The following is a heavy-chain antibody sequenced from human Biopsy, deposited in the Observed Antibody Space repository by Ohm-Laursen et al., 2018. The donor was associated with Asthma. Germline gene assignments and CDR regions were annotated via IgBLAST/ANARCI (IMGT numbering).Heavy chain of an antibody. CDR2: INPNSGAT. Sequence: GSSVKVSCKASGYPFIGYHIHWMRQAPGQGLEWMGRINPNSGATNYAQKFQGRVTTTRDTSISTAYMEVSRLRSDDTAVYYCARGQKSAGDRWFDPWGQGTLVTVSS. CDR1: GYPFIGYH. J-gene: IGHJ5*02. D-gene: IGHD6-13*01. CDR3: ARGQKSAGDRWFDP. V-gene: IGHV1-2*06.